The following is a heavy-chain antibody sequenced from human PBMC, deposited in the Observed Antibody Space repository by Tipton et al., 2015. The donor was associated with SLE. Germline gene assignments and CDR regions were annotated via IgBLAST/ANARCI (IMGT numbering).Heavy chain of an antibody. CDR3: ARPPGY. CDR1: GGSISSYY. D-gene: IGHD3-10*01. Sequence: KPSETLSLTCTVSGGSISSYYWSWIRQPPGKGLEWMGIIYPGDSDTRYSPSFQGQVTISADKSINTAYLQWSSLKASDTAMYYCARPPGYWGQGTMVIVSS. V-gene: IGHV5-51*01. J-gene: IGHJ3*01. CDR2: IYPGDSDT.